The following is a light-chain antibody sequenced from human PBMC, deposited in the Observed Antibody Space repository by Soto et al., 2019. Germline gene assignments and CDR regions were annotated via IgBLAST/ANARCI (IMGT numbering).Light chain of an antibody. V-gene: IGKV3-11*01. CDR1: QSVSRS. CDR2: DAS. Sequence: EVVLTQSPATLSLSPGERATLSCRASQSVSRSLAWYQHRPGQAPRLLIYDASNRATGIPARFSGSGSGTDFTLSISNLEPEDFAVSYCQQRSDWPSTFGPGTKVEI. J-gene: IGKJ3*01. CDR3: QQRSDWPST.